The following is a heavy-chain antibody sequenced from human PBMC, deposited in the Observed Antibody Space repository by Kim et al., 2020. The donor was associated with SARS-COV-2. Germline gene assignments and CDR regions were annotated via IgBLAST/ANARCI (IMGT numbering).Heavy chain of an antibody. J-gene: IGHJ6*02. D-gene: IGHD3-10*01. V-gene: IGHV3-74*01. CDR3: ARGGFGELLFQDYYYGMDV. CDR2: INSDGSST. Sequence: GGSLRLSCAASGFTFSSYWMHWVRQAPGKGLVWVSRINSDGSSTSYADSVKGRFTTSRDNAKNTLYLQMNSLRAEDTAVYYCARGGFGELLFQDYYYGMDVWGQGTTVTVSS. CDR1: GFTFSSYW.